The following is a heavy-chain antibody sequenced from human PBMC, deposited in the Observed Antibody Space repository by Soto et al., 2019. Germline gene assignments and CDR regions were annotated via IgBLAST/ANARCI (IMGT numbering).Heavy chain of an antibody. D-gene: IGHD2-21*01. Sequence: QVQLQESGPGLVQPSQTLSLTCTVSGGSISSGDYYWDWIRQPPGKGLEWIGNIFFRGSTHYNPSRKSRFFFSVDTSKNQFSRRLASVTAADTAVYYCARVITADDAFDVWGQGTMVSVS. CDR3: ARVITADDAFDV. V-gene: IGHV4-30-4*01. CDR2: IFFRGST. CDR1: GGSISSGDYY. J-gene: IGHJ3*01.